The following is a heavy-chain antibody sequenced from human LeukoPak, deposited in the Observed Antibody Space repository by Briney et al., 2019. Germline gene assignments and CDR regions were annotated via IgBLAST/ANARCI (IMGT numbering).Heavy chain of an antibody. J-gene: IGHJ4*02. CDR3: ARGIAARPGMVDY. CDR2: INPNSGGT. D-gene: IGHD6-6*01. CDR1: GYTFTGYY. V-gene: IGHV1-2*02. Sequence: ASVKVSCKASGYTFTGYYMHWVRQAPGQGLEWMGWINPNSGGTNYAQKFQGRVTMTRDASISTAYMELSRLRSDDTAVYYCARGIAARPGMVDYWGQGTLVTVSS.